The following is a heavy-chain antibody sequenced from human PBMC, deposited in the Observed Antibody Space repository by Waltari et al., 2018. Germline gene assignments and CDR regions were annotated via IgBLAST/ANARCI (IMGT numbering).Heavy chain of an antibody. CDR3: ASHPEDFYYYMDV. J-gene: IGHJ6*03. CDR2: IGSSSTYT. CDR1: GFRFNAYT. Sequence: EVQLVESGGGLVKPGGSLRLSWAASGFRFNAYTMNWVRQTPGKGLEWVSSIGSSSTYTYYADSVKGRFTISRDNAANSLYLEMNALRPDDTGVYYCASHPEDFYYYMDVWGKGTTVTVSS. V-gene: IGHV3-21*06.